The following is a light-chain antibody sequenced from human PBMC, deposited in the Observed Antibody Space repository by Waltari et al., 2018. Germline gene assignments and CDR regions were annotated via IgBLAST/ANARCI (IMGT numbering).Light chain of an antibody. V-gene: IGLV3-9*01. Sequence: SYDLTQPLSVSVALGQTARITCGGHNIGGKNVNWYQQKPGQAPLLVIYRDNNRPSRIPERFSGSNSENTATLTISRAQAADEADYYCQVWDSSTAVFGGGTQLTVL. CDR2: RDN. CDR1: NIGGKN. J-gene: IGLJ7*01. CDR3: QVWDSSTAV.